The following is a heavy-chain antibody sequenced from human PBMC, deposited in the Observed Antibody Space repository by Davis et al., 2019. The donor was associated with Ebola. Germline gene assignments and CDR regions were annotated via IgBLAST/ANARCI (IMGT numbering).Heavy chain of an antibody. Sequence: MPSETLSLTCTVSGGSISSYSWSWTRQPPGKGLEWIGYTYYSGSTNYNPSLKCRVTISVDTSKNQFPLKLSLVTAADTAVYYCARDRYYDSCGYNYYYGMDVWGQGTTVTVSS. CDR1: GGSISSYS. CDR3: ARDRYYDSCGYNYYYGMDV. V-gene: IGHV4-59*01. D-gene: IGHD3-22*01. CDR2: TYYSGST. J-gene: IGHJ6*02.